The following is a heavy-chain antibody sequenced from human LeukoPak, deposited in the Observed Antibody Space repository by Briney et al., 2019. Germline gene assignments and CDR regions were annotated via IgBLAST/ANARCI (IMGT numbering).Heavy chain of an antibody. CDR2: IWYDGSNK. V-gene: IGHV3-33*01. D-gene: IGHD2-15*01. CDR1: GFTFSSYG. J-gene: IGHJ6*02. CDR3: ARGYCSGGSCYSRYYGMDV. Sequence: PGRSLRLSCAASGFTFSSYGMHWVRQAPGKGLEWVAVIWYDGSNKYYADSVKGRFTISRDNSNNTLYLQMNSLRAEDTAVYYCARGYCSGGSCYSRYYGMDVWGQGTTVTVSS.